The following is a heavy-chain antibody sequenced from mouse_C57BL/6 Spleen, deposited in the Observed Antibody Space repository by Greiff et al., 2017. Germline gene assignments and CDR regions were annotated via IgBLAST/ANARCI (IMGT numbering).Heavy chain of an antibody. D-gene: IGHD1-1*01. J-gene: IGHJ1*03. V-gene: IGHV1-61*01. Sequence: QVQLQQPGAELVRPGSSVKLSCKASGYTFTSYWMDWVKQRPGQGLEWIGNIYPSDSETHYNQKFKDKATLTVDKSSSTAYVQLSSLTSEDSAVYYCASEGYYYGSRDFDVWGTGTTVTVSS. CDR1: GYTFTSYW. CDR3: ASEGYYYGSRDFDV. CDR2: IYPSDSET.